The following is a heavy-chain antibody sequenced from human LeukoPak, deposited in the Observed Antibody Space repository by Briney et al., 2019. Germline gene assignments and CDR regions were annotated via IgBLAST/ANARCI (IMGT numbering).Heavy chain of an antibody. Sequence: GASVKVSCKASGYTFTSYYMHWVRQAPGQGLEWMGIINPSGGSTSYAQKFQGRVTMTRDTSTSTVYMELSSLRSEDTAVYYCARDALNTKDILTGYLSGDFDYWGQGTLVTVSS. V-gene: IGHV1-46*01. CDR3: ARDALNTKDILTGYLSGDFDY. CDR2: INPSGGST. CDR1: GYTFTSYY. D-gene: IGHD3-9*01. J-gene: IGHJ4*02.